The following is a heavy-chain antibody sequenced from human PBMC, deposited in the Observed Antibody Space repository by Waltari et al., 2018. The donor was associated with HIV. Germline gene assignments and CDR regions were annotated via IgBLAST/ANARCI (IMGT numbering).Heavy chain of an antibody. D-gene: IGHD5-18*01. CDR3: ASLYVDTAMVSDY. CDR1: GGSFSGYY. CDR2: INHSGST. J-gene: IGHJ4*02. Sequence: QVQLQQWGAGLLKPSETLSLTCAVYGGSFSGYYWSWIRQPPGKGLEWIGEINHSGSTNYKPSLKSRVTISVDTSKNQFSLKLSSVTAADTAVYYCASLYVDTAMVSDYWGQGTLVTVSS. V-gene: IGHV4-34*01.